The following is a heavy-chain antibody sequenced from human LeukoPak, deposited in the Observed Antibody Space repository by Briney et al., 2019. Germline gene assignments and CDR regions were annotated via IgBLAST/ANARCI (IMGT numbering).Heavy chain of an antibody. CDR1: GGTFSSYA. V-gene: IGHV1-69*04. J-gene: IGHJ3*02. CDR2: IIPILGIA. Sequence: ASVKVSCKASGGTFSSYAISWVRQAPGQGLDWMGRIIPILGIANYAQKFQGRVTITADKSTSTAYMELSSLRSEDTAVYYCAGETRPEPDAFDIWGQGTMVTVSS. D-gene: IGHD1-14*01. CDR3: AGETRPEPDAFDI.